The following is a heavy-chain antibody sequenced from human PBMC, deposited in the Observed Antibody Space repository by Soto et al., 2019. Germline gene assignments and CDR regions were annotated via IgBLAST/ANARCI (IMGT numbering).Heavy chain of an antibody. Sequence: SETLSVTCSFSVGTISVYYWTWIRQPAGKGLDWIGRIYSSGNTKYNPSLQSRVTMSLDTSNNQFSLRLTSVTAADTAVYYCARGQRFPDWFDPWGQGTLVTVSS. CDR1: VGTISVYY. V-gene: IGHV4-4*07. J-gene: IGHJ5*02. CDR2: IYSSGNT. CDR3: ARGQRFPDWFDP. D-gene: IGHD3-3*01.